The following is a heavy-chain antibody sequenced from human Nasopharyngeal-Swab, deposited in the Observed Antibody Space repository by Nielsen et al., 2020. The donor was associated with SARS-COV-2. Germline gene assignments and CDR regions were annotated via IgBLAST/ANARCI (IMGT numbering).Heavy chain of an antibody. CDR3: ARDSTGLCSSTSCYASWYFDL. J-gene: IGHJ2*01. D-gene: IGHD2-2*01. Sequence: SETLSLTCTVSGGSISSGGYYWSWIRQHPGKGLEWIGYIYYSGSTYYNPSLKSQVTISVDTSKNQFSLKLSSVTAADTAVYYCARDSTGLCSSTSCYASWYFDLWGRGTLVTVSS. CDR1: GGSISSGGYY. V-gene: IGHV4-31*01. CDR2: IYYSGST.